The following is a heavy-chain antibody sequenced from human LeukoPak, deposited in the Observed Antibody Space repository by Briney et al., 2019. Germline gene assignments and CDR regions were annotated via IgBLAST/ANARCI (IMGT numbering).Heavy chain of an antibody. V-gene: IGHV3-23*01. CDR2: ISGSGGST. CDR1: GFTFSSYA. CDR3: AKGLSPVLRFLAWLPGPGLDY. Sequence: GGSLRLSCAASGFTFSSYAMSWVRQAPGKGLEWVSAISGSGGSTYYADSVKGRFTISRDNSKNTLYLQMNSLRAEDTAVYYCAKGLSPVLRFLAWLPGPGLDYWGQGTLVTVSS. J-gene: IGHJ4*02. D-gene: IGHD3-3*01.